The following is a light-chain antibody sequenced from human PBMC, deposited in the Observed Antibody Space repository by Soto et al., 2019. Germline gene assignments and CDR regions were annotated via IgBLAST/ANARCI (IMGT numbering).Light chain of an antibody. CDR2: GAS. J-gene: IGKJ4*01. Sequence: EIVMTPSPATLSVSPGERATLSCSASPRVSSNLAWYQQKPAQAPSLLIYGASTRATGIPARFSGSGSGTAFTLTISSLQSEDFAVYYCQQYNNWLTFGGGTKVEIK. CDR3: QQYNNWLT. CDR1: PRVSSN. V-gene: IGKV3-15*01.